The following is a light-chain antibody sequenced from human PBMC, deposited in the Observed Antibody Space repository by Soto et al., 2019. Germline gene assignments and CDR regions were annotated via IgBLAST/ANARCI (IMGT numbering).Light chain of an antibody. J-gene: IGKJ1*01. CDR1: QSVSSN. V-gene: IGKV3D-11*02. Sequence: EIVMTQSPATLSVSPGERATLSCRASQSVSSNLAWYQQKPGQAPRLLIYDVSNRATGIPARFSGSGPGTDFTLTISSLEPEDFAVYYCQQRSNWPRTFGQGTMVDI. CDR2: DVS. CDR3: QQRSNWPRT.